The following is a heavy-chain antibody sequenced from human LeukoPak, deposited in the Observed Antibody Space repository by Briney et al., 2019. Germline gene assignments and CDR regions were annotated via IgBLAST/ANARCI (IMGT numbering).Heavy chain of an antibody. D-gene: IGHD3-10*01. V-gene: IGHV4-4*07. J-gene: IGHJ5*02. Sequence: SSETLPLTCTVSGRSIRSVYWNWIRQSAGKGLEWIGRIYATDLTNYNPSLKSRVTLSVDMSKNELSLTLKSVTAADTAVYYCARGFGSGTSPIDLWGQGALVTVSS. CDR1: GRSIRSVY. CDR2: IYATDLT. CDR3: ARGFGSGTSPIDL.